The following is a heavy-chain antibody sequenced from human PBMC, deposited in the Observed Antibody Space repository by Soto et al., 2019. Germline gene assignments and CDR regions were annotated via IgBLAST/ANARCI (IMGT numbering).Heavy chain of an antibody. CDR3: ARWWSGSRQGFDP. CDR2: IYYSGST. Sequence: TLSVTCRVSGGSLSSGDCYWSWLHQHPGKGLEWIGYIYYSGSTYYNPSLKSRVTISVDTSKNQFSLKLSSVTAADTAVYYCARWWSGSRQGFDPWGQGTLVTVSS. D-gene: IGHD3-3*01. CDR1: GGSLSSGDCY. V-gene: IGHV4-31*02. J-gene: IGHJ5*02.